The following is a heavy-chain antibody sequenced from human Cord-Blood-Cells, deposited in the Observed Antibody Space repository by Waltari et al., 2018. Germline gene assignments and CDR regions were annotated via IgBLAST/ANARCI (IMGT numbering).Heavy chain of an antibody. D-gene: IGHD5-18*01. J-gene: IGHJ3*02. Sequence: QVQLVQSGAEVKKPGASVKVSCKVSGYTLTELSMHWGRQAPGKGVEWMGGVVDEEGETYYEQKFQGRVTMTEDTSTDTAYMELSSLRSEDTAVYYCATDLTANAFDIWGQGTMVTVSS. CDR3: ATDLTANAFDI. V-gene: IGHV1-24*01. CDR1: GYTLTELS. CDR2: VVDEEGET.